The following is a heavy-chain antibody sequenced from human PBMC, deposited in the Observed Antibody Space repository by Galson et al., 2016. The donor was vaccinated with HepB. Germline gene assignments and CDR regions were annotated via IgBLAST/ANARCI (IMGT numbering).Heavy chain of an antibody. CDR3: VRHSGDGYNYVQD. CDR2: IYPGDSDS. CDR1: GYSFTNYW. D-gene: IGHD5-24*01. J-gene: IGHJ4*02. Sequence: QSGAEVKKPGESLRISCKASGYSFTNYWIGWVRQLPGKGLEWMGIIYPGDSDSRYSPSFQGQVTISADKSIGSAYLQWSSLKASDTAIYYCVRHSGDGYNYVQDWGQGTLVTVSS. V-gene: IGHV5-51*01.